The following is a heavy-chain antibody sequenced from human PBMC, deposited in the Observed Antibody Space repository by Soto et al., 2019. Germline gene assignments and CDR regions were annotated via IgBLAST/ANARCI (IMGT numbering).Heavy chain of an antibody. CDR3: AKAMGYCTNVVCQYHYYYYYYGMDV. J-gene: IGHJ6*02. Sequence: GGSLRLSCAASGFTFSSYGMHWVRQAPGKGLEWVAVISYDGSNKYYADSVKGRFTIARDNSKNTMYLQMNSLRAEDTAVYDCAKAMGYCTNVVCQYHYYYYYYGMDVWGQGTTVTVSS. CDR2: ISYDGSNK. D-gene: IGHD2-8*01. V-gene: IGHV3-30*18. CDR1: GFTFSSYG.